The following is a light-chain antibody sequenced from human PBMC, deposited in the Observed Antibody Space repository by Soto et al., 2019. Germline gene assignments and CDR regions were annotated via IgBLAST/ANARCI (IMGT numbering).Light chain of an antibody. CDR2: GNS. CDR3: QSYDSSGDV. CDR1: SSNIGAGYD. J-gene: IGLJ1*01. V-gene: IGLV1-40*01. Sequence: AVVTQPPSVSGAPGQRVTISCTGSSSNIGAGYDVHWYQQLPGTAPKLLIYGNSNRPSGVPDRFSGSKSGTSASLAITGLQAEDEADYYCQSYDSSGDVFGTGTKLTVL.